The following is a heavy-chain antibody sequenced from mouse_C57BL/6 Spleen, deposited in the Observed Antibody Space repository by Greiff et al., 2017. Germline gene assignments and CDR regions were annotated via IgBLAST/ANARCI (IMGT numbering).Heavy chain of an antibody. Sequence: EVQLQQSGAELVKPGASVKMSCKASGYTFTDYYMNWVKQSHGKSLEWIGGINPYNGGTSYNQKFQGKATLTVDKSSSTAYMELNSLTSEDSAVYYCASPISYGNPFAYWGQGTLVTVSA. CDR2: INPYNGGT. J-gene: IGHJ3*01. CDR1: GYTFTDYY. V-gene: IGHV1-19*01. CDR3: ASPISYGNPFAY. D-gene: IGHD2-1*01.